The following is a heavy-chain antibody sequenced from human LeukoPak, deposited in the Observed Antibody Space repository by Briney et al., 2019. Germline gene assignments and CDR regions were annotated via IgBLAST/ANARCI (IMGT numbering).Heavy chain of an antibody. Sequence: TGGSLRLSCTVSGFTFGDYALNWVRQAPGKGLEWVSSISSSSSYIYYADSVKGRFTISRDNAKNSLYLQMNSLRAEDTAVYYCARDSSVYYDSSGYGPWGQGTLVTVSS. CDR1: GFTFGDYA. CDR3: ARDSSVYYDSSGYGP. J-gene: IGHJ5*02. CDR2: ISSSSSYI. D-gene: IGHD3-22*01. V-gene: IGHV3-21*01.